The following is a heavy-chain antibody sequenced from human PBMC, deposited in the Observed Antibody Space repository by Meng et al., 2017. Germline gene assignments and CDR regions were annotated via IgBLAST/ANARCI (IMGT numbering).Heavy chain of an antibody. D-gene: IGHD6-19*01. CDR1: GGTFSSYA. J-gene: IGHJ4*02. CDR3: ARDTYSSGSITHY. CDR2: IIPIFGTA. V-gene: IGHV1-69*05. Sequence: SVKVSCKASGGTFSSYAISWVRQAPGQGLEWMGGIIPIFGTANYAQKFQGRVTMTRNTSISTAYMELSSLRSEDTAVYYCARDTYSSGSITHYWGQGTLVTVSS.